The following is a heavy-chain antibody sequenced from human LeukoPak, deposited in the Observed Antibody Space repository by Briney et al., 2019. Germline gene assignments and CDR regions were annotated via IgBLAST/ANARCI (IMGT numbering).Heavy chain of an antibody. CDR2: TYYRSKWYN. V-gene: IGHV6-1*01. D-gene: IGHD3-22*01. Sequence: SQTLSLTCAISGDSVSSNSATWIWIRQSPSRGLEWLGRTYYRSKWYNDYAVSVKSRTTINPDTSKNQFSLQLNSVTPEDTAAYYCARAAIDTSGYYSFDYWGQGTLVTVSS. J-gene: IGHJ4*02. CDR3: ARAAIDTSGYYSFDY. CDR1: GDSVSSNSAT.